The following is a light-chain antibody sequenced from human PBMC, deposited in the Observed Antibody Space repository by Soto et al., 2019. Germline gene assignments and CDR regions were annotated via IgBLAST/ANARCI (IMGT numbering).Light chain of an antibody. CDR1: QSVSSN. J-gene: IGKJ2*01. CDR2: GAS. CDR3: QQYNNWLYT. V-gene: IGKV3-15*01. Sequence: EIVMTQSPANLSVSPGERATLSCRASQSVSSNLAWYQQKPGQAPRLLIYGASTRATGIPGRFSGSGSGTEFTLTISSLQSEDFAVYYCQQYNNWLYTFGQGTKLEMK.